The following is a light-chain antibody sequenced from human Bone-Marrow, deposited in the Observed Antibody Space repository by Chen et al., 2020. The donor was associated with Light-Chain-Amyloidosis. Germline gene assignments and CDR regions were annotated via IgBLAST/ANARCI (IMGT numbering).Light chain of an antibody. CDR2: EVS. V-gene: IGLV2-11*01. J-gene: IGLJ3*02. CDR1: SSDVGGYNY. Sequence: QSALTQPRSVSGSPGQSVTISCSGTSSDVGGYNYVSWYLQHPGKAPKLMIYEVSNRPSGVSNRFSGSKSGNTASLTISRVEAGDEADYYCQVWDRSSDRPVFGGGTKLTVL. CDR3: QVWDRSSDRPV.